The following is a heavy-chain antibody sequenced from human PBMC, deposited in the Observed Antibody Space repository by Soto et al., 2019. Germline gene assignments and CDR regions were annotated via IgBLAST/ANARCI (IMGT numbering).Heavy chain of an antibody. CDR3: ARDSWGSPTSNFDY. J-gene: IGHJ4*02. CDR2: ISGTGIGT. CDR1: GFTFSNYS. Sequence: PGGSLRLSCAASGFTFSNYSFSWVRQAPGKGLEWVSGISGTGIGTYYVDSVKGRFSISRDNPKNTLYLQMNSLRAEDTAVYYCARDSWGSPTSNFDYSGQGMLVAVSS. D-gene: IGHD7-27*01. V-gene: IGHV3-23*01.